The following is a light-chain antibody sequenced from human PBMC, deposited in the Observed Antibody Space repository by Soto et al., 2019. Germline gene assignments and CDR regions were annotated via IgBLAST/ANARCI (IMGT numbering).Light chain of an antibody. J-gene: IGKJ5*01. Sequence: TESPATLSVTPGERATLSCRANQTISSNLAWYQQKPGQAPRLLIYGASTRATGIPARFSGSGSGTDFTLTISRLEPEDFAVYYWHEDGSSPSITFGQGTRLEI. CDR2: GAS. CDR3: HEDGSSPSIT. CDR1: QTISSN. V-gene: IGKV3-20*01.